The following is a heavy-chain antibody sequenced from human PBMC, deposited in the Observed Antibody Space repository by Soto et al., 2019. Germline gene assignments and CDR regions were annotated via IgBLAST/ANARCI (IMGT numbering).Heavy chain of an antibody. D-gene: IGHD3-16*02. J-gene: IGHJ4*02. CDR3: AGDYVWGSYPLH. Sequence: QLQLQESGPGLVKPSETLSLTCTVSGGSISSSSYYWGWIRQPPGKGLEWIGSIYYSGSTYYNPSLKSRVTISVDTSKNQFSLKLSSVTAADTAVYYCAGDYVWGSYPLHWGLGTLVTVSS. CDR1: GGSISSSSYY. CDR2: IYYSGST. V-gene: IGHV4-39*01.